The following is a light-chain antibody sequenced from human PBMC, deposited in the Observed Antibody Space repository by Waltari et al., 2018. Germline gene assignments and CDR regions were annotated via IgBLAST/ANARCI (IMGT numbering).Light chain of an antibody. V-gene: IGLV1-47*02. CDR1: SPNIGNNN. Sequence: QSVLTPPPSASGTPGQRVTISCSGRSPNIGNNNVFWYQHLPGTAPKLLSYNNNQRPSGDPDRFSCSKSATSASLAISGLRSGDEADYYCAAWDADLSGVFGGGTRLTVL. J-gene: IGLJ3*02. CDR3: AAWDADLSGV. CDR2: NNN.